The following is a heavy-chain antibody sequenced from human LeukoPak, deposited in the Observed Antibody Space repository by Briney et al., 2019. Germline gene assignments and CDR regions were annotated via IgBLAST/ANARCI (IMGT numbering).Heavy chain of an antibody. CDR1: GFTFSVFW. CDR3: ARDMWGTFDY. V-gene: IGHV3-74*01. J-gene: IGHJ4*02. D-gene: IGHD7-27*01. Sequence: PGGSLRLSCAASGFTFSVFWMHWVRQTPGTGPLWVSRINPDGSTTTYADSVKGRFTISRDNAKNTLYLQISSLRAEDTAVYYCARDMWGTFDYWGQGTLVTVSS. CDR2: INPDGSTT.